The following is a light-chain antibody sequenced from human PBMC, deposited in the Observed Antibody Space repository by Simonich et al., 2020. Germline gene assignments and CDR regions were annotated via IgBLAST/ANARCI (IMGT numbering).Light chain of an antibody. Sequence: DIVMTQSPDSLAVSLGERATINCKSSQSVLYSSTNKNYLAWYQQKPGQPPKLLIYWASTRESGVPDRFSGSGSGTEFTLTISSLQPEDFATYYCQQLNSYPPLTFGGGTKVEIK. V-gene: IGKV4-1*01. CDR2: WAS. CDR1: QSVLYSSTNKNY. CDR3: QQLNSYPPLT. J-gene: IGKJ4*01.